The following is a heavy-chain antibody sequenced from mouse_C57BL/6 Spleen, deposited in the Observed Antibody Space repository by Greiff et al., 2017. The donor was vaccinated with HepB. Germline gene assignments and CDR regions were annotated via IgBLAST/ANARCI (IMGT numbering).Heavy chain of an antibody. CDR2: IDPSDSYT. Sequence: QVQLQQPGAELVMPGASVKLSCKASGYTFTSYWMHWVKQRPGQGLEWIGEIDPSDSYTNYNQKFKGKSTLTVDKSSSTAYMQLSSLTSVDSAVYYCARAGTEYYFDYWGQGTTLTVSS. D-gene: IGHD4-1*01. J-gene: IGHJ2*01. CDR3: ARAGTEYYFDY. CDR1: GYTFTSYW. V-gene: IGHV1-69*01.